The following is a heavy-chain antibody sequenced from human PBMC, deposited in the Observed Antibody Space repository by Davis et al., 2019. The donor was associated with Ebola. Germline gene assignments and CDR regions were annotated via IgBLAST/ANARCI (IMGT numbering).Heavy chain of an antibody. CDR3: ARDAVAGREGGAFDI. Sequence: GESLKISCAASGFTFSSYSMNWVRQAPGKGLEWVSSINSSSSYIYYADSVKGRFTISRDNAKNSLYLQMNSLRAEDTAVYYCARDAVAGREGGAFDIWGQGTKVTVSS. V-gene: IGHV3-21*01. J-gene: IGHJ3*02. D-gene: IGHD6-19*01. CDR2: INSSSSYI. CDR1: GFTFSSYS.